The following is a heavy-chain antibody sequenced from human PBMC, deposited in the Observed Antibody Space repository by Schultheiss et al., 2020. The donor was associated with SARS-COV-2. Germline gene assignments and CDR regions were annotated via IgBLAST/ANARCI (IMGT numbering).Heavy chain of an antibody. Sequence: ASVKVSCKASGGTFSSYAINWVRQATGQGLEWMGWMNPNSGNTGYAQKFQGRVTMTRNTSISTAYMELSSLRSDDTAVYYCARDGTYYYDSSGYPDTWDDAFDIWGQGTMVTVSS. CDR2: MNPNSGNT. J-gene: IGHJ3*02. V-gene: IGHV1-8*02. D-gene: IGHD3-22*01. CDR3: ARDGTYYYDSSGYPDTWDDAFDI. CDR1: GGTFSSYA.